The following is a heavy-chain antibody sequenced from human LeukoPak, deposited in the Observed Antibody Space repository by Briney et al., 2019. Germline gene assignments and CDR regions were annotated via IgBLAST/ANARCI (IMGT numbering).Heavy chain of an antibody. Sequence: GGSLRLSCAASGFTFSIYWMSWVRQAPGKGLERVANIKQDGSEKYYVDSVKGRFTISRDNAKNSLYLQMNSLRAEDTAVYYCARVQGWGRSVRYFDYWGQGTLVPVSS. CDR2: IKQDGSEK. D-gene: IGHD3-16*01. CDR1: GFTFSIYW. V-gene: IGHV3-7*03. CDR3: ARVQGWGRSVRYFDY. J-gene: IGHJ4*02.